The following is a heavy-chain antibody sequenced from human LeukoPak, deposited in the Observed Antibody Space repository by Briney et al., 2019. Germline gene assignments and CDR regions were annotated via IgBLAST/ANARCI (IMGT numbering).Heavy chain of an antibody. Sequence: GGSLRLSCAASGFAFSSYAMSWVRQAPGKGLEWVSVTSGSGGNPYYADSVKGRFTISRDNSKNTLYLHMNSLRAEGTALYYCAKETGIILVRGAVDYWGQGTLVTVSS. CDR3: AKETGIILVRGAVDY. J-gene: IGHJ4*02. D-gene: IGHD3-10*01. CDR2: TSGSGGNP. V-gene: IGHV3-23*01. CDR1: GFAFSSYA.